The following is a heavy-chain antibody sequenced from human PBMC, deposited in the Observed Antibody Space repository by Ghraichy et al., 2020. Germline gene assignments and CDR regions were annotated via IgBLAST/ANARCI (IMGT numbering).Heavy chain of an antibody. D-gene: IGHD3-16*02. CDR3: ARDRDDIWGNYRYSFNY. CDR2: ISGSSGSI. CDR1: GFSFSTYS. V-gene: IGHV3-48*02. Sequence: GGSLRLSCAASGFSFSTYSMNWVRQVPGKGLGWLSYISGSSGSIYYADSVRGRFTVSRDNAKNSLFLQMNSLRDEDTAVYYCARDRDDIWGNYRYSFNYWGQGALVTVSS. J-gene: IGHJ4*02.